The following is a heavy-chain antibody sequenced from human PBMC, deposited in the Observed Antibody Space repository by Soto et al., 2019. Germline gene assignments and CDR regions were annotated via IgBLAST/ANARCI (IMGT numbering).Heavy chain of an antibody. CDR3: ARRRIVVATNFDS. CDR2: IFHTGST. CDR1: GGSISSSSYY. V-gene: IGHV4-39*01. Sequence: ASETLSLTCTVSGGSISSSSYYWGWIRQPPGKGLEWIGHIFHTGSTYSNPSLKSRVTMSVDTSKNQFSLSLSSVTATDTAVYYCARRRIVVATNFDSWGQGTLVTVSS. J-gene: IGHJ5*01. D-gene: IGHD1-26*01.